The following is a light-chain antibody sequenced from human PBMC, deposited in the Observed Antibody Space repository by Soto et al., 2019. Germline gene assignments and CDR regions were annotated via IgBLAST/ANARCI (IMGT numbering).Light chain of an antibody. CDR1: CSDIGSYNY. J-gene: IGLJ1*01. CDR3: NSYTSASTYV. V-gene: IGLV2-14*03. CDR2: DVT. Sequence: QSALTQPASASGSPGQSITISCTGTCSDIGSYNYVSWYQHHPGKVPKFIIYDVTNRPSAVSDRFSGSKSGNTASLTISGLQAEDEADYYCNSYTSASTYVFGTGTKVTVL.